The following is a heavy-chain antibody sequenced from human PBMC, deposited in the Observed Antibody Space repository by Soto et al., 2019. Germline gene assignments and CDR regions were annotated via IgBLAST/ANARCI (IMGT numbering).Heavy chain of an antibody. CDR2: IYDTGST. CDR1: GGSVSSGSYL. J-gene: IGHJ4*02. D-gene: IGHD6-19*01. V-gene: IGHV4-61*01. CDR3: ARGTGFVRWLVHFDD. Sequence: PSETLSLTCSVSGGSVSSGSYLWSWIRQPPGKELEWIGYIYDTGSTNSNPSLKSRVTISIDTSKNQFSLRLSSVTAADTAVYYCARGTGFVRWLVHFDDWGLGTLVTVSS.